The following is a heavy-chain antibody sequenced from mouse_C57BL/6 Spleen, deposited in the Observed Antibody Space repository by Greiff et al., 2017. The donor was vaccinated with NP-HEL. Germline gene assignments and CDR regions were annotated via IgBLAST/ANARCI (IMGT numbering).Heavy chain of an antibody. V-gene: IGHV1-15*01. CDR2: IDPETGGT. D-gene: IGHD2-3*01. CDR1: GYTFTDYE. J-gene: IGHJ1*03. Sequence: QLQQSGAELVRPGASVTLSCKASGYTFTDYEMHWVKQTPVHGLEWIGAIDPETGGTAYNQKFKGKAILTADKSSSTAYMELRSLTSEDSAVYYCTRWRDGYYWYFDVWGTGTTVTVSS. CDR3: TRWRDGYYWYFDV.